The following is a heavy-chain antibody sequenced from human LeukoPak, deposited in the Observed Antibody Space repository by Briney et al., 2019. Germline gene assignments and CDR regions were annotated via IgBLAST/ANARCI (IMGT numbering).Heavy chain of an antibody. J-gene: IGHJ6*02. V-gene: IGHV3-15*01. CDR1: GFSFIDAW. CDR2: VKGKPDGGTI. CDR3: TTAWMDV. Sequence: PGGSLRLSCAASGFSFIDAWLRWVRQAPGKGLEWVGRVKGKPDGGTIDYAAPVKGRFTISRDDSKNTLYLQMNSLETEDTAVYYCTTAWMDVWGQGTTVTVSS.